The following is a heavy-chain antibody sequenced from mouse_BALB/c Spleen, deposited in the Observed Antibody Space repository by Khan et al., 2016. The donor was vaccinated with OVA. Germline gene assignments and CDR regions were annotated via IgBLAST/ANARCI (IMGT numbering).Heavy chain of an antibody. J-gene: IGHJ3*01. CDR3: SGLAY. V-gene: IGHV3-6*02. D-gene: IGHD1-3*01. CDR2: ISYDGSN. Sequence: EVQLQESGPGLVKPSQSLSLTCSVTGYSITSGYYWNWIRQFPGNKLEWMGYISYDGSNNYNPSLKNRISITRDTSKNQSFLKLNAVTTEDTATYYGSGLAYWGQGTLVTVSA. CDR1: GYSITSGYY.